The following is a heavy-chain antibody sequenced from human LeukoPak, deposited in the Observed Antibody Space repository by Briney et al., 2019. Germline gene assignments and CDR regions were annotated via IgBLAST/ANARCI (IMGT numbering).Heavy chain of an antibody. Sequence: GASVKVSCKASGYTFTSYDINWVRQATGQGLEWMGWMNPNSGNTGYAQKFQGRVTMTRNTSISTAYMELSSLRSEDTAVYYCARVVVRCESGSYAYWGQGTLVIVSS. V-gene: IGHV1-8*01. J-gene: IGHJ4*02. CDR3: ARVVVRCESGSYAY. CDR2: MNPNSGNT. D-gene: IGHD1-26*01. CDR1: GYTFTSYD.